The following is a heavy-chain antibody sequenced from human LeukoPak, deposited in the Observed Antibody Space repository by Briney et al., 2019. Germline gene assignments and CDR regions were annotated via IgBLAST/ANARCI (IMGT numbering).Heavy chain of an antibody. CDR1: GGSISSSSYY. D-gene: IGHD3-3*01. J-gene: IGHJ3*02. CDR3: ASQYYDFWSGGNAFDI. Sequence: SETLSLTCTVSGGSISSSSYYWGWIRQPPGKGLEWIGSIYYSGSTYYNLSLKSRVTISVDTSKNQFSLKLSSVTAADTAVYYCASQYYDFWSGGNAFDIWGQGTMVTVSS. CDR2: IYYSGST. V-gene: IGHV4-39*01.